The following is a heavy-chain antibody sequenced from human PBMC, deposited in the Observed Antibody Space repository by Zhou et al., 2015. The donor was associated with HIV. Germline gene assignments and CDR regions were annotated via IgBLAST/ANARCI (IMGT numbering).Heavy chain of an antibody. Sequence: QVQLVQSGAEVKKPGSSVKVSCKASGGTFSSYAISWVRQAPGQGLEWMGGIIPIFGTANYAQKFQGRVTITADESTSTAYMELSSLRSEDTAVYYCAREGPPKRIAAAGKADNWFDPWGQGTLVTVSS. V-gene: IGHV1-69*01. CDR3: AREGPPKRIAAAGKADNWFDP. CDR1: GGTFSSYA. J-gene: IGHJ5*02. CDR2: IIPIFGTA. D-gene: IGHD6-13*01.